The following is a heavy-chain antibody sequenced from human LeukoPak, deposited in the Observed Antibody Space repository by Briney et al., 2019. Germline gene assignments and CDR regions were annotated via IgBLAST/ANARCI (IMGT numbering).Heavy chain of an antibody. Sequence: GASVKVSCKTSGYTFTAYYMHWVRQAPGQGLEWMGWIKPSTGDTNYAQNFQGRFAMTRDTSITTAYMELSRLRSDDTAMYYCVATTYSDYVQFDYWGQGTLVTVSS. CDR1: GYTFTAYY. V-gene: IGHV1-2*02. CDR3: VATTYSDYVQFDY. D-gene: IGHD4-17*01. CDR2: IKPSTGDT. J-gene: IGHJ4*02.